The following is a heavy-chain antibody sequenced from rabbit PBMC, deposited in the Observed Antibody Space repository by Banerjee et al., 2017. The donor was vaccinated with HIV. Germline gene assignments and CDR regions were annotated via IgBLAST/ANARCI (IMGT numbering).Heavy chain of an antibody. CDR2: VYAVDGDA. D-gene: IGHD1-1*01. CDR3: AKTDVSSTGYSL. J-gene: IGHJ4*01. CDR1: GFSFSSDFW. Sequence: QEQLEESGGGLVKPEGSLTLTCTASGFSFSSDFWIWWVRQAPGKGLEYIASVYAVDGDAYYASWAKGRFSISKTSSTTVTLQMTSLTAADTATYFCAKTDVSSTGYSLWGQGTLVTVS. V-gene: IGHV1S45*01.